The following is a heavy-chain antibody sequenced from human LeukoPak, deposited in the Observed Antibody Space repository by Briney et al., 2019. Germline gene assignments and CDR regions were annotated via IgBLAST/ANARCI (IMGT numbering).Heavy chain of an antibody. V-gene: IGHV4-38-2*02. CDR1: GMSITSRHY. D-gene: IGHD3-16*01. J-gene: IGHJ5*02. CDR3: ARDFGETSLPNWFDP. CDR2: TTHSDSP. Sequence: MPSETLSLTCSVSGMSITSRHYWGWIRQTPGKGLEWIGSTTHSDSPYYNPSLESRVTISLDTSRNLFSLKLTSVTAADTAVYFCARDFGETSLPNWFDPWGQGTLVIVSS.